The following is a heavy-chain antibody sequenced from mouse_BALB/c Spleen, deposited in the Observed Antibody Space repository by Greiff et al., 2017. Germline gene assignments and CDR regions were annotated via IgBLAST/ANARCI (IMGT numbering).Heavy chain of an antibody. CDR3: ARERDGNFFAY. CDR1: GYAFTNYL. V-gene: IGHV1-54*01. CDR2: INPGSGGT. J-gene: IGHJ3*01. D-gene: IGHD2-1*01. Sequence: VQLQQSGAELVRPGTSVKVSCKASGYAFTNYLIEWVKQRPGQGLEWIGVINPGSGGTNYNEKFKGKATLTADKSSSTAYMQLSSLTSDDSAVYFCARERDGNFFAYWGQGTLVTVSA.